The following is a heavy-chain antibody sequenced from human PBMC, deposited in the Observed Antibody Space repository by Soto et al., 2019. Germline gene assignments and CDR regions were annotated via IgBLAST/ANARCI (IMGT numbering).Heavy chain of an antibody. CDR3: ARRGYGSRWPNVYMDV. CDR2: ISNNGAHT. D-gene: IGHD6-13*01. Sequence: AQLVESGGGLVQPGGSLGLSCAASGFTFSNYEMHWVRQAPGKGLEYVSGISNNGAHTDYAKSVKGRFTISRDNSENTLYLQMGSLRAEDMALYYCARRGYGSRWPNVYMDVWGKGTTVTVSS. V-gene: IGHV3-64*01. CDR1: GFTFSNYE. J-gene: IGHJ6*03.